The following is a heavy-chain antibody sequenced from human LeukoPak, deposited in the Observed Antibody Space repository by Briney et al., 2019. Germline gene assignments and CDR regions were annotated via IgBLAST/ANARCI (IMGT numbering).Heavy chain of an antibody. D-gene: IGHD2-8*02. Sequence: SETLSLTCAVYGGSFSGYYWSWIRQPPGKGLEWIGEINHSGSTNYNPSLKSRVTISVDTSKNQFSLKLSSATAADTAVYYCAREAAGGDYWGQGTLVTVSS. J-gene: IGHJ4*02. V-gene: IGHV4-34*01. CDR3: AREAAGGDY. CDR1: GGSFSGYY. CDR2: INHSGST.